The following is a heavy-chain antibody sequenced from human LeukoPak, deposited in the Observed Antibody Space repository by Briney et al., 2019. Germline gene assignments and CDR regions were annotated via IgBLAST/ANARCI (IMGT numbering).Heavy chain of an antibody. J-gene: IGHJ5*02. Sequence: SETLSLTCTVSGDSISHYYWTWIRQPPGKGLEWIGYIFYSGNTNYNPSLKSRATISVDTSTNQFSLNLSSVTAADTAVCYCARGSSWYGTYQTWGQGTLVTVSS. V-gene: IGHV4-59*01. D-gene: IGHD6-13*01. CDR1: GDSISHYY. CDR2: IFYSGNT. CDR3: ARGSSWYGTYQT.